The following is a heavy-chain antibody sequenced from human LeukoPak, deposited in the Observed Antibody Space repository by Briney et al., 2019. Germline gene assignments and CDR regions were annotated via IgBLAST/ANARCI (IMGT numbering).Heavy chain of an antibody. D-gene: IGHD4-11*01. CDR3: AREVTTTTALDF. CDR1: GSGFTFTTFG. J-gene: IGHJ4*02. Sequence: PGGSLRLSCAASGSGFTFTTFGLHWVRQAPGKGLEWVAVISSNGRITYYTDSVKGRFTISRDNSKNTVYLQMDSLRAEDTALYYCAREVTTTTALDFWGQGTLVTVSS. CDR2: ISSNGRIT. V-gene: IGHV3-30*03.